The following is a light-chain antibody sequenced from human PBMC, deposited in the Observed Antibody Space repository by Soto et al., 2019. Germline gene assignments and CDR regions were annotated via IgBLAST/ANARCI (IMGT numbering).Light chain of an antibody. CDR2: GAS. CDR3: QQYGSSPWT. CDR1: QSVSNNY. Sequence: MVLTESPGNLSLSPGERATLSFRASQSVSNNYLAWYQQKPGQAPRLLIYGASSRATGIPDRFSGSGSGTDFTLTISRLEPEDFAVYYCQQYGSSPWTFGQGTKVDI. V-gene: IGKV3-20*01. J-gene: IGKJ1*01.